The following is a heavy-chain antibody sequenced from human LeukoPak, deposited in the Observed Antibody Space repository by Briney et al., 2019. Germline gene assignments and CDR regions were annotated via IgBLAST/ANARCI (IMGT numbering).Heavy chain of an antibody. J-gene: IGHJ6*02. Sequence: SETLSLTCAVSGGSISSGGYSWSWIRQPPGKGLEWIGYIYHSGSTYYNPSLKSRVTISVDRSKNQFSLKLSSVTAADTAVYYCARGVRKAARPGNYYYYGMDVWGQGTTVTVSS. CDR3: ARGVRKAARPGNYYYYGMDV. D-gene: IGHD6-6*01. V-gene: IGHV4-30-2*01. CDR1: GGSISSGGYS. CDR2: IYHSGST.